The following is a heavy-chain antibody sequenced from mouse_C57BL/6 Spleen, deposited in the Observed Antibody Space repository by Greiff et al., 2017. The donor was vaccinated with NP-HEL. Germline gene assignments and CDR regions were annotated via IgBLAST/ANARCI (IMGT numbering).Heavy chain of an antibody. Sequence: DVHLVESGGGLVKPGGSLKLSCAASGFTFSDYGMHWVRQAPEKGLEWVAYISSGSSTIYYADTVKGRFTISRDNAKNTLFLQMTSLRSEDTAMYYCAKGDLRFFDYWGQGTTLTVSS. J-gene: IGHJ2*01. V-gene: IGHV5-17*01. CDR1: GFTFSDYG. D-gene: IGHD5-1*01. CDR3: AKGDLRFFDY. CDR2: ISSGSSTI.